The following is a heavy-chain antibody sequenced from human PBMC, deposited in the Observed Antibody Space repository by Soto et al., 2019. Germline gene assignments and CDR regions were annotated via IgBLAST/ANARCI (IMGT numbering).Heavy chain of an antibody. CDR3: ARAPRMAPFDI. CDR1: GFIFSPYG. J-gene: IGHJ3*02. V-gene: IGHV3-33*01. CDR2: IRNNGSDK. Sequence: GGSLRLSCAASGFIFSPYGIHWIRQAPGKGLEWVALIRNNGSDKYYAESVTGRFTISRDNSKNTVYLQMNSLRAEDTALYFCARAPRMAPFDIWGQGTMVTVSS.